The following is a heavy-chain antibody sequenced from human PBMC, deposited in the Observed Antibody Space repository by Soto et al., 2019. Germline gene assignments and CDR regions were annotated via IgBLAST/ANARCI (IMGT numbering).Heavy chain of an antibody. CDR2: MSYDGTTE. CDR1: GFTFSSYG. J-gene: IGHJ4*02. Sequence: GSLRLSCAASGFTFSSYGMHWVRQAPGKGLEWMAVMSYDGTTEYYADSVRGRFTVSRDNSKNTLYLQMNSLRAEDTAVYYCAKVRGEYQLLAGFDYWGQGTLVTVSS. CDR3: AKVRGEYQLLAGFDY. D-gene: IGHD2-2*01. V-gene: IGHV3-30*18.